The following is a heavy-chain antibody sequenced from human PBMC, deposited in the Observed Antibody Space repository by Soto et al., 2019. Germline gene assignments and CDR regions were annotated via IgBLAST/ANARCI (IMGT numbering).Heavy chain of an antibody. D-gene: IGHD3-16*01. J-gene: IGHJ4*02. Sequence: SLRPPCAVSGFTFDDNAMHWVRQAPEKGLEWVSGINWKSDIGYADSVKGRFTISRDNAENSLYLQMNSLRAEDTALYYCAISQDRGGRTTFIYWGQGTQVTVYS. CDR2: INWKSDI. V-gene: IGHV3-9*01. CDR3: AISQDRGGRTTFIY. CDR1: GFTFDDNA.